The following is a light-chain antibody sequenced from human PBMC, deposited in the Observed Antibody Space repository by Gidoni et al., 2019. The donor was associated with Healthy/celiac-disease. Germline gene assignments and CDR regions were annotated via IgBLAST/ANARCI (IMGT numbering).Light chain of an antibody. V-gene: IGKV1-33*01. J-gene: IGKJ2*01. Sequence: DIQMTQSPSSLSASVGDRVTITCQASQDISNYLNWYQQKPGKAPKLLIYDASNLETGVPSRFSGSGSGTRFTFTISSLQPEDIATYYCQQYDNRPLTFGQGTKLEIK. CDR1: QDISNY. CDR3: QQYDNRPLT. CDR2: DAS.